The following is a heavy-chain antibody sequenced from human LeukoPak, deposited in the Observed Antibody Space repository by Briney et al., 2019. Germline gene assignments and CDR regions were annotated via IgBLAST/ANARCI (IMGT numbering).Heavy chain of an antibody. Sequence: PGGSLRLSCAASGFTFTTYSINWVRQAPGKGLEWGSYISSSSSTIYYADSVKGRFTNSRDNAKNSLYLQMNSLRAEDTAVYYCARGSYGDYYFDYWGQGTLVTVSS. CDR2: ISSSSSTI. CDR1: GFTFTTYS. D-gene: IGHD4-17*01. V-gene: IGHV3-48*01. CDR3: ARGSYGDYYFDY. J-gene: IGHJ4*02.